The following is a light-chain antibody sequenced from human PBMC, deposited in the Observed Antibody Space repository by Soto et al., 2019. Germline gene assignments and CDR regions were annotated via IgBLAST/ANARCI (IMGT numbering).Light chain of an antibody. CDR3: QKYNSGGPLT. V-gene: IGKV1-27*01. CDR2: AAS. CDR1: EDINNY. J-gene: IGKJ4*01. Sequence: DIQMTQSPSSLSASIGDRVTLTCRATEDINNYLAWFQQKPGKVPKLLIYAASTLHSGVPSRFSGSGSGTEFTLTISSLQPDDVATYYCQKYNSGGPLTFVGGTKVEIK.